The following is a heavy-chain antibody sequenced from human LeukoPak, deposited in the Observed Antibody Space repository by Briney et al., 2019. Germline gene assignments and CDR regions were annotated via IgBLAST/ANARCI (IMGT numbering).Heavy chain of an antibody. CDR3: ARGDFWSGYYTGLY. CDR2: IYSGGST. Sequence: QGGGSLRLSCAASGFTVTTNYMSWDRQAPGKGLEWVSVIYSGGSTYYADSVKGRFTISRHNSKNTLYLQMDSLRDEDTAVYYCARGDFWSGYYTGLYWGQGTLVTVSS. J-gene: IGHJ4*02. CDR1: GFTVTTNY. D-gene: IGHD3-3*01. V-gene: IGHV3-53*04.